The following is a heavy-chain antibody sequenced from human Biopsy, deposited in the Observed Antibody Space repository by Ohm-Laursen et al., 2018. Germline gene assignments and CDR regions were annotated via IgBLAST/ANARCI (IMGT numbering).Heavy chain of an antibody. Sequence: ASVKVSCKVSGNTFATYHIHWVRQAPGQGLEWMGVISPRGATTSFSQKFQGRITMTRDTSTGTVYMDLNSLGSEDTAVYYCARAGVGSDGTDSYYYGMDVWGPGTTVTVSS. J-gene: IGHJ6*02. CDR1: GNTFATYH. CDR2: ISPRGATT. D-gene: IGHD5-24*01. CDR3: ARAGVGSDGTDSYYYGMDV. V-gene: IGHV1-46*01.